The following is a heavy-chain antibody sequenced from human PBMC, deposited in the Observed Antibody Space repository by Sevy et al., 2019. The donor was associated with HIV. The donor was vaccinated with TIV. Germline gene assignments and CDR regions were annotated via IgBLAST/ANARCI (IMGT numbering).Heavy chain of an antibody. CDR2: VKSKTEGGTT. CDR3: ATGGSLFQH. J-gene: IGHJ1*01. D-gene: IGHD3-16*01. V-gene: IGHV3-15*01. Sequence: GGSLRLSCAASGFTFSIAWMSWVRQAPGKGLEGVGHVKSKTEGGTTDYAAPVRGRFAISRDDSKNTLYLEMTSLKTEDTAAYYCATGGSLFQHWGQGTLVTVSS. CDR1: GFTFSIAW.